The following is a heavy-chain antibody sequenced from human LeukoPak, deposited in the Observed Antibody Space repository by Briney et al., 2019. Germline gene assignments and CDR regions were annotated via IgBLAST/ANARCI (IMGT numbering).Heavy chain of an antibody. CDR3: ARLGPSPSIAAAGTDY. J-gene: IGHJ4*02. CDR1: GYSFTTYW. D-gene: IGHD6-13*01. Sequence: GESLKISCKVSGYSFTTYWIGWVRQMPGKGLEWMGIIYPGDSDTKYSPSFQGQVTISADKSISTAYLQWSSLKASDTAMYYCARLGPSPSIAAAGTDYWGQGTLVTVSS. V-gene: IGHV5-51*01. CDR2: IYPGDSDT.